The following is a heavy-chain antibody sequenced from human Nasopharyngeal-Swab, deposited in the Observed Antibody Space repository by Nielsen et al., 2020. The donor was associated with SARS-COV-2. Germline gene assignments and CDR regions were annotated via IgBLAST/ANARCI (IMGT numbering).Heavy chain of an antibody. D-gene: IGHD6-19*01. CDR3: TTLHRTGWF. Sequence: GGSLRLSCAASGFVFSSVWMSWVRQAPGKGLEWVGRIKRKADSGTVEYATAVRGRFSISRDDSRNTLFLQMNRLKTEDTAVYYCTTLHRTGWFWGQGTLVTVSS. V-gene: IGHV3-15*01. J-gene: IGHJ4*02. CDR2: IKRKADSGTV. CDR1: GFVFSSVW.